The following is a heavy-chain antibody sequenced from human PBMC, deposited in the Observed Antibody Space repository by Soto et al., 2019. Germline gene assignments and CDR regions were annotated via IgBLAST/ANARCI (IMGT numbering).Heavy chain of an antibody. CDR3: APNRRYGGSYNWIDP. CDR1: GGTFSIYS. J-gene: IGHJ5*02. Sequence: SVKGSCKASGGTFSIYSISWVRQAPGQGLEWMGGIIPIFGTANYAQKFQGRVTITADESTSTAYMELSSLRSEDTAVYYCAPNRRYGGSYNWIDPWGQGTLVTVSS. CDR2: IIPIFGTA. V-gene: IGHV1-69*13. D-gene: IGHD5-18*01.